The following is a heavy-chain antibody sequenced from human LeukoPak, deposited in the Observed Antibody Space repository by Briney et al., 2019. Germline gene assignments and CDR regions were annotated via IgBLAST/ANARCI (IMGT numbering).Heavy chain of an antibody. D-gene: IGHD4-4*01. J-gene: IGHJ6*02. V-gene: IGHV1-46*01. Sequence: GASVKASCKASGYTFTSYYMHWVRQAPGHRLEWMGIINPSGGSTSYAQKFQGRVTMTRDTSTSTVYMELSSLRSEDTAVYYCARDLYVGTVTLDVWGQGTTVTASS. CDR2: INPSGGST. CDR3: ARDLYVGTVTLDV. CDR1: GYTFTSYY.